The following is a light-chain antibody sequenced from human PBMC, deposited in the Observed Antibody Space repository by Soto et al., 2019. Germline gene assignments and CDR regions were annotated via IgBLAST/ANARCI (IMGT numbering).Light chain of an antibody. V-gene: IGKV3D-15*01. CDR2: GAS. CDR1: QSVSSN. Sequence: EIVMTQSPATLSVSPGERATLSCRASQSVSSNLAWYQQNPGQAPRLLIYGASIRATGIPARFSGSGSGKEFTLTISSLQSEDFAVYYCQQYNNLPRAFGQGTKVEIK. J-gene: IGKJ1*01. CDR3: QQYNNLPRA.